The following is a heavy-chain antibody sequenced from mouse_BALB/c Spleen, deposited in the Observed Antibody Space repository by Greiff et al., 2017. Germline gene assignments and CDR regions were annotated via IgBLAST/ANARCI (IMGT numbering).Heavy chain of an antibody. J-gene: IGHJ4*01. Sequence: QVQLKESGAELVRPGTSVKVSCKASGYAFTNYLIEWVKQRPGQGLEWIGVINPGSGGTNYNEKFKGKATLTADKSSSTAYMQLSSLTSDDSAVYFCARGGDRYEVFYAMDYWGQGTSVTVSS. V-gene: IGHV1-54*03. CDR3: ARGGDRYEVFYAMDY. CDR2: INPGSGGT. CDR1: GYAFTNYL. D-gene: IGHD2-14*01.